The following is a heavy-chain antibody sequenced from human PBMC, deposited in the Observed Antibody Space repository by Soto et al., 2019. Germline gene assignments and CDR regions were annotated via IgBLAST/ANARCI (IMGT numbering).Heavy chain of an antibody. J-gene: IGHJ4*02. CDR1: GGSISSSNW. V-gene: IGHV4-4*02. D-gene: IGHD3-10*01. CDR3: ARGVTMVRGVIITYLFDY. Sequence: QVQLQESGPGLVKPSGTLSLTCAVSGGSISSSNWWSWVRQPPGKGLEWIGEIYHSGSTNYNPSLKGRVTISVDKSKNQFSLKLSSVTAADTAVYYCARGVTMVRGVIITYLFDYWGQGTLVTVSS. CDR2: IYHSGST.